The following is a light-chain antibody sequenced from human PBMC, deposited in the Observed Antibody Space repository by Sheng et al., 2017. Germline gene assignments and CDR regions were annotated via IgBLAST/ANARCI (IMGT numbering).Light chain of an antibody. CDR2: DAS. J-gene: IGKJ1*01. CDR1: QGMSNY. V-gene: IGKV1-27*01. Sequence: DIQMTQSPSSLSASVGDRVTITCRASQGMSNYLAWYQLKPGIAPKLLIYDASTLQSGVPSRFSGSGSGTDFTLTISSLQPEDAATYYCQQYSNYWTFGQGTKVEI. CDR3: QQYSNYWT.